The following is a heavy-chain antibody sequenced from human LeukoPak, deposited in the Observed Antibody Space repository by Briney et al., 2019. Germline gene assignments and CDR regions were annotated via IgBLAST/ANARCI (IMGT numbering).Heavy chain of an antibody. CDR2: ISSSSSYI. CDR1: GFTFSSYS. J-gene: IGHJ4*02. Sequence: GGSLRLSCAASGFTFSSYSMNWVRQAPGKGLEWVSSISSSSSYIYYADSVKGRFTISRDNAKNSLYLQMNSLRAEDTAVYYCAREGDIVVVPSDLDYWGQGTLVTVSS. CDR3: AREGDIVVVPSDLDY. D-gene: IGHD2-2*01. V-gene: IGHV3-21*01.